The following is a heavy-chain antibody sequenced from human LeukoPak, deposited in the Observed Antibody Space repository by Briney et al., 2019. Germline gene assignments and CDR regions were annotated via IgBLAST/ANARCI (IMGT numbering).Heavy chain of an antibody. CDR3: ARIDLGYGGNPFDY. J-gene: IGHJ4*02. CDR1: GVSISSYY. CDR2: ISYSGNT. D-gene: IGHD4-23*01. V-gene: IGHV4-59*01. Sequence: SETLSLTCTVAGVSISSYYWSCIRQPPGKGLEWIGYISYSGNTNYNPSLKSRVTISVDTSKNQFSLKLRSVTAADTAVYYCARIDLGYGGNPFDYWGQGSLVTVSS.